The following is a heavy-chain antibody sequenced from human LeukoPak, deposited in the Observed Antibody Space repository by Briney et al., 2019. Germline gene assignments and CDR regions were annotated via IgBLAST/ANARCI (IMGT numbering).Heavy chain of an antibody. Sequence: PGGSLRLSCAASGFTFSSYGMSWVRQAPGKGLEWVSAISGSGGSTYYADSVKGRFTISRDNSKNTLYLLMNSLRAEDTAVYYCAKKGNNYYYSYMDVWGKGTTVTVSS. D-gene: IGHD2/OR15-2a*01. J-gene: IGHJ6*03. CDR2: ISGSGGST. CDR1: GFTFSSYG. V-gene: IGHV3-23*01. CDR3: AKKGNNYYYSYMDV.